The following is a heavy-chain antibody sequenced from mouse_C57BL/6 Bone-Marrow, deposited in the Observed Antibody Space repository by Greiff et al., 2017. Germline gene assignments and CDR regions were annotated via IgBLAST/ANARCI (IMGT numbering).Heavy chain of an antibody. J-gene: IGHJ4*01. D-gene: IGHD1-1*01. CDR2: IRSKSNNYAT. Sequence: EVKLVESGGGLVQPKGSLKLSCAASGFSFNTYAMNWVRQAPGKGLEWVARIRSKSNNYATYYADSVKDRFTISRDDSESMLYLQMNNLKTEDTAMYYCVRPYYYGSSLYAMDYWGQGTSVTVSS. CDR3: VRPYYYGSSLYAMDY. CDR1: GFSFNTYA. V-gene: IGHV10-1*01.